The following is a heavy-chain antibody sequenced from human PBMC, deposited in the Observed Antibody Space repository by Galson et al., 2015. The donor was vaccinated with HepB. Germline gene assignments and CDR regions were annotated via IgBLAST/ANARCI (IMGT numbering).Heavy chain of an antibody. CDR2: ISPKNGGT. Sequence: SVKVSCKASGYTFTVYSVHWVRQAPGHGLEWMGRISPKNGGTTYSRNFQGRVTMTRDTSISTAYMELTRLRSDDTAVYFCARDWGGDFYYMDVWGEGTTVTVSS. V-gene: IGHV1-2*06. J-gene: IGHJ6*03. D-gene: IGHD3-16*01. CDR3: ARDWGGDFYYMDV. CDR1: GYTFTVYS.